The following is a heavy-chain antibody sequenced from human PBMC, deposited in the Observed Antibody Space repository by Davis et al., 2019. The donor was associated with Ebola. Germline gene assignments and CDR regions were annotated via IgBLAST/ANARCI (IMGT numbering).Heavy chain of an antibody. CDR1: AGTFRTYT. D-gene: IGHD1/OR15-1a*01. CDR2: ILPIVGTA. Sequence: SVKVSCKAPAGTFRTYTVSWMRQAPGQGLEWMGGILPIVGTANYAPKFQDRVTIITDEGASTSYMELSSLTSEDSATYYCARGGTGTVAGYYYYGMDIWGQGTRVTVSS. J-gene: IGHJ6*02. CDR3: ARGGTGTVAGYYYYGMDI. V-gene: IGHV1-69*16.